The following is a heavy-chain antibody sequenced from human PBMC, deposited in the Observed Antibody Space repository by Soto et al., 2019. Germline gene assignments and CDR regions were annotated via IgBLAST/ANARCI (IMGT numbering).Heavy chain of an antibody. Sequence: SETLSLTCTISGGSISVYYWSWIRQSPGQGLEWIGYIYDSGSPYYNPSLKTRVTISADTSKNQISLKLTSATAADTAVYFCARGVGSSPPRYWGRGTLVTVSS. J-gene: IGHJ4*02. CDR1: GGSISVYY. CDR3: ARGVGSSPPRY. V-gene: IGHV4-59*01. D-gene: IGHD3-9*01. CDR2: IYDSGSP.